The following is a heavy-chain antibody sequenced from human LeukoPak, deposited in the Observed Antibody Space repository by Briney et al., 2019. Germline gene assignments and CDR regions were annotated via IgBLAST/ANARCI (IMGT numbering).Heavy chain of an antibody. V-gene: IGHV4-31*03. D-gene: IGHD4-17*01. CDR2: IYYSGST. J-gene: IGHJ4*02. CDR1: GGSISSGGYY. Sequence: SQTLSLTCTVSGGSISSGGYYWSWIRQHPGKGLEWIGYIYYSGSTYYNPSLKSRVTISVDTSKNQFSLKLSSVTAADTAVYYCASGDGDYVDYWGQGTLVTVSS. CDR3: ASGDGDYVDY.